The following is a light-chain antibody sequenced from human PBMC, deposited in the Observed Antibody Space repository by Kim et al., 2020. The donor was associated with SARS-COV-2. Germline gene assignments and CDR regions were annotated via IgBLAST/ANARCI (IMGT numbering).Light chain of an antibody. CDR3: QQYNNLPPLT. CDR1: QSVSSN. V-gene: IGKV3-15*01. Sequence: EIVMTQSPATLSVSPGERATLSCRASQSVSSNLAWYQQKPGQAPRLLIYGASTRATGIPARFSGSGSGTEFTLTINSLQSEDFAVYYCQQYNNLPPLTFGGGTKLEI. CDR2: GAS. J-gene: IGKJ4*01.